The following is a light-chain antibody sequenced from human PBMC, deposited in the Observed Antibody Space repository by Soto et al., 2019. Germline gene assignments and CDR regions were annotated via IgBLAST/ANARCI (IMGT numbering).Light chain of an antibody. Sequence: DIQMTQAPSSLSGSVGDRVTRTCRAGQNINTGLSWHEQKPGKDAQLLIYAESSFQSGVPSRFSGSGSGTDFTLTISSLQPEDFATYYCQQSYSTPWTFGQGTKVDIK. CDR1: QNINTG. CDR2: AES. CDR3: QQSYSTPWT. V-gene: IGKV1-39*01. J-gene: IGKJ1*01.